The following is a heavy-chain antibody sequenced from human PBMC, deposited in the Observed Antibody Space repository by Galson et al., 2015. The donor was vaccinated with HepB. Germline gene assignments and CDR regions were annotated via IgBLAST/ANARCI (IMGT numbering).Heavy chain of an antibody. CDR3: ARGCITIFGVGDAFDI. CDR2: ISYDGSNK. CDR1: GFTFSSYA. Sequence: SLRLSCAASGFTFSSYAMHWVRQAPGKRLEWVAVISYDGSNKYYADSVKGRFTISRDNSKNTLYLQMNSLRAEDTAVYYCARGCITIFGVGDAFDIWGQGTMVTVSS. V-gene: IGHV3-30-3*01. D-gene: IGHD3-3*01. J-gene: IGHJ3*02.